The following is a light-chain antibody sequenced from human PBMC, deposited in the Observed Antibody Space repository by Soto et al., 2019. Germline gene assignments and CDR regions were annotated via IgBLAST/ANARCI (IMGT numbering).Light chain of an antibody. Sequence: EVVLTQSPATLSLSPGERATLSCRANQTLANYLAWYQQRPGQAPRLLIYDASNRATGIPARFSGSGSGTDFTLTISSLEPEDSAVYYCQQRSDSYTFGQGTTLEIK. CDR3: QQRSDSYT. CDR2: DAS. V-gene: IGKV3-11*01. J-gene: IGKJ2*01. CDR1: QTLANY.